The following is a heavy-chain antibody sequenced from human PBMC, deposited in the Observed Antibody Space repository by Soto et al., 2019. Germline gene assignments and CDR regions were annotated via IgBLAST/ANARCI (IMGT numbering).Heavy chain of an antibody. J-gene: IGHJ4*02. CDR1: GGSISSYY. Sequence: SQTLSLTCTVSGGSISSYYWSWIRQPPGKGLEWIGYIYYSGSTNYNPSLKSRVTISVDTSKNQFSLKLSSVTAADTAVYYYARGMSGSYPTFDYWGQGTLVTVSS. CDR3: ARGMSGSYPTFDY. D-gene: IGHD1-26*01. V-gene: IGHV4-59*01. CDR2: IYYSGST.